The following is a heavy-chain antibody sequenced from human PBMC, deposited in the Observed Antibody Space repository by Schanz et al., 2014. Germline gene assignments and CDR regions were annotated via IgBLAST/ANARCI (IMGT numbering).Heavy chain of an antibody. CDR3: ARGGGPEDVFDI. CDR1: GGTFSTYP. J-gene: IGHJ3*02. Sequence: QVQLVPSGAEVKKPGSSMKVSCKASGGTFSTYPINWLRQAPGQGLEWMGRIIPIHGIVNYAQRFQDRVRITADKSTSTAYMELSSLRSDDTAVYYCARGGGPEDVFDIWGQGTIRTVSS. V-gene: IGHV1-69*02. CDR2: IIPIHGIV. D-gene: IGHD2-15*01.